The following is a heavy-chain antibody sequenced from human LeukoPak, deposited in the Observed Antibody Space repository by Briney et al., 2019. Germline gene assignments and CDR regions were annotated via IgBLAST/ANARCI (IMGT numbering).Heavy chain of an antibody. Sequence: PGGSLRLSCAASGFTFSSYGMHWVRQAPGKGLEWVAVIWYDGSNKYYADSVKGRFTISRDNSKNTLYLQMNSPRAEDTAVYYCAREMATIVLDYWGQGTLVTVSS. D-gene: IGHD5-24*01. CDR2: IWYDGSNK. J-gene: IGHJ4*02. CDR1: GFTFSSYG. CDR3: AREMATIVLDY. V-gene: IGHV3-33*01.